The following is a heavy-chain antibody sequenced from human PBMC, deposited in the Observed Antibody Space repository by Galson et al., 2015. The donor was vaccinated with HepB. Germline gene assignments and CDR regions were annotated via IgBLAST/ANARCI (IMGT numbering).Heavy chain of an antibody. CDR2: IYPGDSDT. J-gene: IGHJ3*02. D-gene: IGHD3-10*01. CDR3: ARQQSLGRRSSGGGAFDI. Sequence: QSGAEVKKPGESLKISCKGSGYSFTSYWIGWVRQMPGKGLEWMGIIYPGDSDTRYSPSFQGQVTISADKSITTADKSISTAYLQWSSLKASDTAMYYCARQQSLGRRSSGGGAFDIWGQGTMVTVSS. V-gene: IGHV5-51*01. CDR1: GYSFTSYW.